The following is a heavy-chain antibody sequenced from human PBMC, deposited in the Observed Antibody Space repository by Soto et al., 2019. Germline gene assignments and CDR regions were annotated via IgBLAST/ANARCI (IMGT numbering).Heavy chain of an antibody. J-gene: IGHJ4*02. Sequence: QVQPVQSGAEVKKPGASVKVSCKASGYTFTSYGISWVRQAPGQGLEWMGWISAYNGNTNYAQKLQGRVTMTTDTSTSTDYMELRSLRSDDTAVYYCARDSSPCGDYVGFVYWGPGTLVTVSS. CDR1: GYTFTSYG. V-gene: IGHV1-18*01. D-gene: IGHD4-17*01. CDR2: ISAYNGNT. CDR3: ARDSSPCGDYVGFVY.